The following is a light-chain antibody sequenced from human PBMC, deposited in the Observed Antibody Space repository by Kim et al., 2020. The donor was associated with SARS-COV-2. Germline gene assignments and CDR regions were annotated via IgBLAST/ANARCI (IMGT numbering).Light chain of an antibody. V-gene: IGKV1-39*01. Sequence: DIQMTQSPSSLSASVGDRVTITCRASQSISSYLNWYQQKPGKAPKLLIHAASSLQSGVPSRFSGSGSGTDFTLTISSLQPEDFATYYCQQSYSTPLTFGRGTRLEIK. CDR2: AAS. CDR3: QQSYSTPLT. CDR1: QSISSY. J-gene: IGKJ5*01.